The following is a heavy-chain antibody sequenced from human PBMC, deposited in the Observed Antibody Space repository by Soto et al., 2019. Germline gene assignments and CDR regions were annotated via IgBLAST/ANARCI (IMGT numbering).Heavy chain of an antibody. D-gene: IGHD5-18*01. J-gene: IGHJ4*02. CDR3: AKGRRAGYSYGYAFDY. CDR2: ISGSGGST. V-gene: IGHV3-23*01. CDR1: GFTFSSYA. Sequence: PGGSLRLSCAASGFTFSSYAMSWFRQAPGKGLEWVSAISGSGGSTYYADSVKGRFTISRDNSKNTLYLQMNSLRAEDTAVYYCAKGRRAGYSYGYAFDYWGQGTLVTVSS.